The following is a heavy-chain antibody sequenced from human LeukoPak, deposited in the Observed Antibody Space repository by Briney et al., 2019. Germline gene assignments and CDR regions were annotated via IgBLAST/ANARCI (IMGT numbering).Heavy chain of an antibody. V-gene: IGHV5-51*01. CDR1: GYSFTSYW. J-gene: IGHJ5*02. CDR3: ARRSGSSSSRIIWFDP. CDR2: IYPGDSDT. Sequence: GESLKISCKGSGYSFTSYWIGWVRQMPGKGLEWMGIIYPGDSDTRYSPSFQGQVTISADKSISTAYLQWSSLKASDTAMYYCARRSGSSSSRIIWFDPWGQGTLVTVSS. D-gene: IGHD6-6*01.